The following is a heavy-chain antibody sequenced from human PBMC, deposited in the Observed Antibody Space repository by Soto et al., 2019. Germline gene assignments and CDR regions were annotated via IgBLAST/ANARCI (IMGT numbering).Heavy chain of an antibody. J-gene: IGHJ4*02. CDR1: GGSVSSSNYY. Sequence: SETLSLTCIVSGGSVSSSNYYWGWVRQSPGKGLEWIGSIYYSGNTYYNPSLESRVTISVDKSNNEFSLKVISVTAADTAVYYCARLEGLATISYYFDFWGRGSLVTVSS. V-gene: IGHV4-39*01. CDR3: ARLEGLATISYYFDF. CDR2: IYYSGNT. D-gene: IGHD3-9*01.